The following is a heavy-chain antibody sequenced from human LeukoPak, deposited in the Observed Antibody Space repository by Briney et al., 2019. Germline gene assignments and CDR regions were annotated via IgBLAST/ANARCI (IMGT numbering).Heavy chain of an antibody. J-gene: IGHJ3*02. D-gene: IGHD2-15*01. V-gene: IGHV4-59*12. CDR1: GGSISSYC. Sequence: SETLSLTCTVSGGSISSYCWSWIRQPPGKGLEWIGYIYDSGSTYYNPSLKSRITISVDTSENRFSLKLSSVTATDTAVYYCARDCSGGSCYGAFDIWGQGTMVTVSS. CDR2: IYDSGST. CDR3: ARDCSGGSCYGAFDI.